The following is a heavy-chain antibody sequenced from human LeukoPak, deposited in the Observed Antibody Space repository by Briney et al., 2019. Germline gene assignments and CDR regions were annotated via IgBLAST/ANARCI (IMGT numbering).Heavy chain of an antibody. V-gene: IGHV3-30*04. CDR3: AELLWFGDPFDY. Sequence: PGRSLRLSCAASGFTFSSYAMHWVRQAPGKGLEWVAVISYDGSNKYYADSVKGRFTISRDNSKTTRYLQMNSLRAEDTAVYYCAELLWFGDPFDYWGPGTLFTVSS. J-gene: IGHJ4*02. CDR2: ISYDGSNK. D-gene: IGHD3-10*01. CDR1: GFTFSSYA.